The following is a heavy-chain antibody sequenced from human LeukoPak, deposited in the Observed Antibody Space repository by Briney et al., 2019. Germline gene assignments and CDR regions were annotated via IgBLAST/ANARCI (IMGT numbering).Heavy chain of an antibody. D-gene: IGHD6-13*01. CDR2: INHSGST. Sequence: SETLSLTCAVYGGSFSGYYWNWIRQPPGKGLEWIGEINHSGSTNYNPSLKSRVTISVDTSKNQFSLKLSSVTAADTAVYYCARGEQLATDWGQGTLVTVSS. J-gene: IGHJ4*02. CDR1: GGSFSGYY. CDR3: ARGEQLATD. V-gene: IGHV4-34*01.